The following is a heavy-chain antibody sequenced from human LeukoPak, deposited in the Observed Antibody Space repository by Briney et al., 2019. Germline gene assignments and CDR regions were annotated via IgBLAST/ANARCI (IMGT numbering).Heavy chain of an antibody. CDR3: ARAVSSSGSHYDY. J-gene: IGHJ4*02. V-gene: IGHV3-74*01. D-gene: IGHD3-10*01. CDR2: ITSDGSST. CDR1: GFTFSSYW. Sequence: GGSLRLSCAASGFTFSSYWMHWVRQAPGKGLVWVSRITSDGSSTSHADSVKGRFTITRDNAKNTLYLQMNSLRDEDTAVYYCARAVSSSGSHYDYWGQGTLVTVSS.